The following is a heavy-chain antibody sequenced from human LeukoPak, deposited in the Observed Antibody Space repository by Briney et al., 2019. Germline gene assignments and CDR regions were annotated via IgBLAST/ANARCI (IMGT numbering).Heavy chain of an antibody. CDR2: IYFSGST. D-gene: IGHD3-22*01. V-gene: IGHV4-31*03. CDR3: ARQPPGSGYQYRYYFDY. Sequence: SETLSLTCTVSGGSVNSGGYYWSWIRQYPGWGLEWIGYIYFSGSTFYNPSFESRVFISLDTSKNQFSLRLSSVTAADTAIYYCARQPPGSGYQYRYYFDYWGQGTLVTVSS. J-gene: IGHJ4*02. CDR1: GGSVNSGGYY.